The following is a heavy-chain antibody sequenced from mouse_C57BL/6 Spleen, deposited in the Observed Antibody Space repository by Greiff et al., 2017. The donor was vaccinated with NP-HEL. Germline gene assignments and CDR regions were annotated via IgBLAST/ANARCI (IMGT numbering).Heavy chain of an antibody. J-gene: IGHJ2*01. Sequence: VNLVESGAELVRPGASVKLSCKASGYTFTDYYINWVKQRPGQGLEWIARIYPGSGNTYYNEKFKGKATLTAEKSSSTAYMQLSSLTSEDSAVYFCAREYYGSSFQYYFDYWGQGTTLTVSS. V-gene: IGHV1-76*01. D-gene: IGHD1-1*01. CDR1: GYTFTDYY. CDR3: AREYYGSSFQYYFDY. CDR2: IYPGSGNT.